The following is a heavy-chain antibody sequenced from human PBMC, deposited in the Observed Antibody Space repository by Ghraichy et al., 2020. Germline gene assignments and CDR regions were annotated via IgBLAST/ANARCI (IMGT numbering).Heavy chain of an antibody. CDR3: ARDGEYYDFWSGYRYNWFDP. V-gene: IGHV4-39*07. CDR2: IYYSGST. Sequence: SETLSLTCTVSGGSISSSSYYWGWIRQPPGKGLEWIGSIYYSGSTYYNPSLKSRVTISVDTSKNQFSLKLSSVTAADTAVYYCARDGEYYDFWSGYRYNWFDPWGQGTLVTVSS. CDR1: GGSISSSSYY. J-gene: IGHJ5*02. D-gene: IGHD3-3*01.